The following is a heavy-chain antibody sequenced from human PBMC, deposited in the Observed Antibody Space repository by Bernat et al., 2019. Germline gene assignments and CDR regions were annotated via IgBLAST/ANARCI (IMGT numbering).Heavy chain of an antibody. V-gene: IGHV3-11*06. J-gene: IGHJ3*02. CDR3: ARFGGPMVRGVNAHDACDI. CDR1: GFTFGDYY. D-gene: IGHD3-10*01. Sequence: QVQLVESGGGLVKPGGSLRLSCAASGFTFGDYYMSWIRQAPGKGLEWVSYISTSSSYTNYADSVKGRFTISRDNAKNSLYLQMNSLRAEDTAVYYCARFGGPMVRGVNAHDACDIWGQGTMVTVSS. CDR2: ISTSSSYT.